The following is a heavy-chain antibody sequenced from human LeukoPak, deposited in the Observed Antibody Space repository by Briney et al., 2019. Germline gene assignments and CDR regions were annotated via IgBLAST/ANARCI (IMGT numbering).Heavy chain of an antibody. D-gene: IGHD5-18*01. V-gene: IGHV2-5*02. CDR1: GFSLSTGGVG. CDR3: ARRLGYTYGRGYWYFDL. Sequence: SGPTLVKPTQTLTLTCTFSGFSLSTGGVGVGWIRQPPGKALEWLALIYWDDGKRYSPSLRSRLTITKDTSKNQVVLTMTNMDPVDTATYYCARRLGYTYGRGYWYFDLWGRGTLVTVSS. J-gene: IGHJ2*01. CDR2: IYWDDGK.